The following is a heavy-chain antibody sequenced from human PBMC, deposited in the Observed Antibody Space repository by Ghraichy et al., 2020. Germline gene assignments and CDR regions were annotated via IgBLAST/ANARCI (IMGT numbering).Heavy chain of an antibody. Sequence: SETLSLTCTVSGGSITNSDYYWAWIRQPPGKGLEWIGSINYSGNTYYSASLRSRVIMSADTSKNQFSLKVTSVTAADTAVYYCARHRTHHDNLDSWGQGTLVTVSS. J-gene: IGHJ4*02. CDR1: GGSITNSDYY. V-gene: IGHV4-39*01. CDR2: INYSGNT. CDR3: ARHRTHHDNLDS. D-gene: IGHD1-14*01.